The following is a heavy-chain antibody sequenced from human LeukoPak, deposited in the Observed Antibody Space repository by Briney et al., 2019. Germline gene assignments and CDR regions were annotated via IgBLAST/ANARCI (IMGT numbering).Heavy chain of an antibody. CDR2: ITPIFGTA. J-gene: IGHJ4*02. Sequence: GASVKVSCKASGGTFSRFTISWVRQAPGQGFEWMGGITPIFGTANFAQKFQGRVSITADESTSTAFMELSSLRSEDTAVYYCARGTRTEIAAPFDYWGQGTLVTVSS. V-gene: IGHV1-69*13. D-gene: IGHD6-13*01. CDR1: GGTFSRFT. CDR3: ARGTRTEIAAPFDY.